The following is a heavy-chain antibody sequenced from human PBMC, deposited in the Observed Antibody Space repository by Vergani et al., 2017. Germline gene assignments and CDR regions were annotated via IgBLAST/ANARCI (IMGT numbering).Heavy chain of an antibody. CDR1: GGTFSSYA. D-gene: IGHD6-13*01. CDR3: ARDRGYSSSWYGWFDP. Sequence: QVQLVQSGAEVKKPGSSVKVSCKASGGTFSSYAISWVRQAPGQELEWMGRIIPIFGTANYAQKLQGRLTITADESTSTAYMELSSLRSEDTAVYYCARDRGYSSSWYGWFDPWGQGTLVTVSS. V-gene: IGHV1-69*13. J-gene: IGHJ5*02. CDR2: IIPIFGTA.